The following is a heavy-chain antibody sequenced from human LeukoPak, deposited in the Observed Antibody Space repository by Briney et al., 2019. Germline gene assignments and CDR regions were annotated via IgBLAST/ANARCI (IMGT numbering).Heavy chain of an antibody. CDR3: ARWGATGFWAFDI. CDR1: GFTVSSNY. J-gene: IGHJ3*02. V-gene: IGHV3-66*01. CDR2: IYSSGST. D-gene: IGHD3-16*01. Sequence: GGSLRFSSAASGFTVSSNYMSWVRQARGKGLEWVSVIYSSGSTYYADSVRGRFTISRENAKNSLYLQMNSLRAGDTAVYYCARWGATGFWAFDIWGQRSMVTVSS.